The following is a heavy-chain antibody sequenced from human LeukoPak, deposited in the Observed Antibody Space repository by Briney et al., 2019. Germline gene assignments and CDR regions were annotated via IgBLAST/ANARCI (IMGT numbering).Heavy chain of an antibody. D-gene: IGHD6-19*01. J-gene: IGHJ4*02. Sequence: PSETLSLTCAVSGYSISSGYYWGWIRQPPGKGLEWIGSIYHSGSTYYNPSLKSRVTISVDTSKNQFSLKLSSVTAADTAVYYCAREADRIAVAGYFDYWGQGTQVTVSS. CDR2: IYHSGST. CDR3: AREADRIAVAGYFDY. V-gene: IGHV4-38-2*02. CDR1: GYSISSGYY.